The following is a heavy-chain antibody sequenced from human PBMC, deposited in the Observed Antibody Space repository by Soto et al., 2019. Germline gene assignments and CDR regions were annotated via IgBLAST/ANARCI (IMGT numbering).Heavy chain of an antibody. J-gene: IGHJ6*02. D-gene: IGHD3-9*01. Sequence: GASVKVSCKASGYTFTSYDINWVRQATGQGLEWMGWMNPNSGNTGYAQKFQGRVTMTRNTSISTAYMELSSLRSEDTAVYYCARALVLRYFDWLTTETHPRGYYYGMDVWGQGTTVTVSS. CDR2: MNPNSGNT. CDR3: ARALVLRYFDWLTTETHPRGYYYGMDV. CDR1: GYTFTSYD. V-gene: IGHV1-8*01.